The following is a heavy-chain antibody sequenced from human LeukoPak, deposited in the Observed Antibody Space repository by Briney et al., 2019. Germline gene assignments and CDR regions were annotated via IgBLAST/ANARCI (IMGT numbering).Heavy chain of an antibody. CDR2: MNPNSGNT. V-gene: IGHV1-8*02. CDR3: ARVWGSGRGYYYYMDV. J-gene: IGHJ6*03. CDR1: GGTFSSYA. Sequence: ASVKVSCKASGGTFSSYAISWVRQAPGQGLEWMGWMNPNSGNTGYAQKFQGRVTMTRDTSIRTAYMELSSLTSEDTAVYYCARVWGSGRGYYYYMDVWGKGTTVTISS. D-gene: IGHD3-10*01.